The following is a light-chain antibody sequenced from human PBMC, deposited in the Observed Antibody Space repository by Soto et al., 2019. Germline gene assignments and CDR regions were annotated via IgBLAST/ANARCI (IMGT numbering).Light chain of an antibody. CDR1: QTVIRY. CDR3: QQSYSTLFT. V-gene: IGKV1-39*01. Sequence: IQMTQFPSSLSASVGDRVTITCRAGQTVIRYLNWYQQKPGRAPNLLISAVSNLQRGVPSRFSGSGSGTEFTLTISDLQPEDFATYYCQQSYSTLFTFGRGTKVEIK. CDR2: AVS. J-gene: IGKJ3*01.